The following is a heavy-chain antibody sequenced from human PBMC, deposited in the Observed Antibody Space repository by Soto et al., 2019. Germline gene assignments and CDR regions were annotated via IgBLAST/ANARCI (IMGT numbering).Heavy chain of an antibody. V-gene: IGHV3-23*01. CDR2: ISGSGGST. CDR1: RFTFSSYA. D-gene: IGHD3-22*01. Sequence: EVQLLESGGGLVQPGGSLRLSCAASRFTFSSYALTWVRQAPGKGLEWVSGISGSGGSTYYADSVKGRFTISRDNSKNTLYLQMNSLRAEDTAVYYCAKDRLPATMIVVVTDYWGQGTLVSVSS. CDR3: AKDRLPATMIVVVTDY. J-gene: IGHJ4*02.